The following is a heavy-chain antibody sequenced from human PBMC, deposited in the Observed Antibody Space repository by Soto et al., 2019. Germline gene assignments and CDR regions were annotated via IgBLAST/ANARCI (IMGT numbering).Heavy chain of an antibody. V-gene: IGHV1-18*01. CDR2: ISAHTGSS. CDR1: GYTFTSSG. CDR3: ARAFFYQGSDSRGYSFDAFDF. Sequence: QVQLVQSGAEVKKPGASVKVSCKASGYTFTSSGMSWVRQAPGQGLEWMGWISAHTGSSEYAQRFQGRVTMTTDRSTSTAYMELRSLRSDDTAVYYSARAFFYQGSDSRGYSFDAFDFWGPGTLVTVSS. D-gene: IGHD3-22*01. J-gene: IGHJ3*01.